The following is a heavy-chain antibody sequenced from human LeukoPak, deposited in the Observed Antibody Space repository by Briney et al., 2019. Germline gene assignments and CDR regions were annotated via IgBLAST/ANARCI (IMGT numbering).Heavy chain of an antibody. CDR2: IYQSGST. V-gene: IGHV4-59*12. J-gene: IGHJ4*02. Sequence: PSETLSLTCTVSGGSISTYYWNWIRQPPGKGLEWIGSIYQSGSTYYNPSLKSRVIISVDTSKNQFSLQLSSVTAADTVVYYCARERYGDYVGYWGQGTLVTVSS. D-gene: IGHD4-17*01. CDR1: GGSISTYY. CDR3: ARERYGDYVGY.